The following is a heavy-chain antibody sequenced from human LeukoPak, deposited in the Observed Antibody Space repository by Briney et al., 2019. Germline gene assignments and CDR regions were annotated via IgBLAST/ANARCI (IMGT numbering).Heavy chain of an antibody. CDR3: ASLAAAGTGEGFLDY. J-gene: IGHJ4*02. CDR2: INPNSGGT. CDR1: GYTFTGYY. Sequence: ASVKVSCKASGYTFTGYYMHWVRQAPGQGLEWMGWINPNSGGTNYAQKFQGRVTMTRGTSISTAYMELSRLRSDDTAVYYCASLAAAGTGEGFLDYWGQGTLVTVSS. D-gene: IGHD6-13*01. V-gene: IGHV1-2*02.